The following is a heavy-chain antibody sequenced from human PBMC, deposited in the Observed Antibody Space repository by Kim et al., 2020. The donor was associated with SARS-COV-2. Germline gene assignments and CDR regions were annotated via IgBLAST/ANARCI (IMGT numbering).Heavy chain of an antibody. Sequence: KYSRRFQGRVTITRDTSASTVYMEMSSLTSEDTAIYYCARGWSATGIDPWGQGTLVTVSS. V-gene: IGHV1-3*01. J-gene: IGHJ5*02. D-gene: IGHD2-15*01. CDR3: ARGWSATGIDP.